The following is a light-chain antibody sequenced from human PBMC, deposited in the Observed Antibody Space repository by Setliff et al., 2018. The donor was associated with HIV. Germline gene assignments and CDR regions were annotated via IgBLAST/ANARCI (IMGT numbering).Light chain of an antibody. V-gene: IGLV2-14*01. CDR1: SSDIGRYNS. CDR2: DVN. CDR3: NSFASNSAYTPHV. J-gene: IGLJ1*01. Sequence: QSVLAQPASVSGSPGQSITIPCTGTSSDIGRYNSVSWYQQKPGKAPKLLIFDVNNRPSGVSTRFSASKSGNTASLTISGLQPEDEADYYCNSFASNSAYTPHVFGTGTKVTVL.